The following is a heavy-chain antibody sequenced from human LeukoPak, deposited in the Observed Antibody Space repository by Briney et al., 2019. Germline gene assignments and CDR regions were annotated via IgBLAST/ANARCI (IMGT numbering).Heavy chain of an antibody. CDR3: ARVYYYDSSGYYSHWFDP. D-gene: IGHD3-22*01. J-gene: IGHJ5*02. CDR1: GGSISSSNW. Sequence: SETLSLTCAVSGGSISSSNWWSWVRQPPGKGLEWIGEIYHSGSTNYNPSLKSRVTISVDTSKNQFSLKLSSVTAADTAVYYCARVYYYDSSGYYSHWFDPWGQGTLVTVSS. CDR2: IYHSGST. V-gene: IGHV4-4*02.